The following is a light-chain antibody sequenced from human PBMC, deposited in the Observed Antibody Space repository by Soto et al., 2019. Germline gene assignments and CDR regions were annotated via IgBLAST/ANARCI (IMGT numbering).Light chain of an antibody. Sequence: EIVLTQSPGTLSLSPGERATLSCRASQSVSSSYLAWYQQKPGQAPRQLIYGASSRATGIPDRFSGSGSGTDFTLTLTSLEPEDFALYYCQHYRTSFGGGTRVEIK. CDR3: QHYRTS. V-gene: IGKV3-20*01. CDR2: GAS. J-gene: IGKJ4*01. CDR1: QSVSSSY.